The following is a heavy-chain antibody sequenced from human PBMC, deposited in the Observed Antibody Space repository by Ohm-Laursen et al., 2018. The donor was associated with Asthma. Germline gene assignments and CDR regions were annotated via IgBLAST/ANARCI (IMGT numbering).Heavy chain of an antibody. CDR2: ITSYSSTT. V-gene: IGHV3-48*01. D-gene: IGHD1-26*01. J-gene: IGHJ4*02. Sequence: SLRLSCSASGFTFSSYSMNWVRQAPGKGLEWVSYITSYSSTTYYADSVKGRFTISRDNAKNSLYLQMNSLRAEDTAVYYCAKRHLQWELLLIGWGQGTLVTVSS. CDR1: GFTFSSYS. CDR3: AKRHLQWELLLIG.